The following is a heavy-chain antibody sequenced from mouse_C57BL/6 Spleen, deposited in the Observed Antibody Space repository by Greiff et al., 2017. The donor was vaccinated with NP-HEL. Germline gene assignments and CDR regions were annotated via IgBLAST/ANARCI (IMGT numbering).Heavy chain of an antibody. D-gene: IGHD4-1*01. Sequence: QVQLQQSGAELVRPGASVTLSCKASGYTFTDYEMHWVKQTPVHGLEWIGAIDPETGGTAYNQKFKGKAILTADKSSSTAYMELRSLTSEDSAVYYCTRRGLGWFAYWGQGTLVTVSA. CDR3: TRRGLGWFAY. V-gene: IGHV1-15*01. CDR2: IDPETGGT. CDR1: GYTFTDYE. J-gene: IGHJ3*01.